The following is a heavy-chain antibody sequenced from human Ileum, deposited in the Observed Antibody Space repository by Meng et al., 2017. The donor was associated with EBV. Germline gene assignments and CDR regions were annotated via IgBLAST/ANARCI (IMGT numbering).Heavy chain of an antibody. D-gene: IGHD3-9*01. CDR2: MYDSENA. J-gene: IGHJ5*02. CDR3: AYYFVGRGGPGS. CDR1: GGSVSSNDYH. Sequence: QGQRQESGPGLGKPSATLSLTCSVSGGSVSSNDYHWSWIRQPPGKGLEWIGCMYDSENAKYNPSLNSRVTISIATTRNHFVLKLTSVTAADTAVYYCAYYFVGRGGPGSWGQGTLVTVSS. V-gene: IGHV4-61*03.